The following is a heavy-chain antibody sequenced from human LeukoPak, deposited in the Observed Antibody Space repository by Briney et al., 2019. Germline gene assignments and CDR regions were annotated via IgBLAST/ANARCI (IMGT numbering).Heavy chain of an antibody. V-gene: IGHV4-39*01. CDR3: ARSPDSSVGLIDP. Sequence: SETLSLTCTVSGGSISSSSYYWGWIRQPPGKGLEWIGSIYYSGSTYYNPSLKSRVTISVDTSKNQFSLKLSSVTAADTAVYYCARSPDSSVGLIDPWGQGTLVTVSS. CDR2: IYYSGST. J-gene: IGHJ5*02. CDR1: GGSISSSSYY. D-gene: IGHD6-25*01.